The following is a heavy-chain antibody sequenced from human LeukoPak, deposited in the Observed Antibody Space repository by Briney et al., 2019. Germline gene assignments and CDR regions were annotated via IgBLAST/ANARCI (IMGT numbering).Heavy chain of an antibody. CDR2: ISNSGSYI. J-gene: IGHJ3*02. V-gene: IGHV3-21*01. Sequence: GGSLRLSCAASGFTFSNYNMNWVRQAPGEGLEWVSSISNSGSYIYYADSLKGRFTISRDNAKNSLYLQMNSLRAEDTAVYYCARDTVTHDAFDIWGQGTMVTVSS. D-gene: IGHD4-11*01. CDR3: ARDTVTHDAFDI. CDR1: GFTFSNYN.